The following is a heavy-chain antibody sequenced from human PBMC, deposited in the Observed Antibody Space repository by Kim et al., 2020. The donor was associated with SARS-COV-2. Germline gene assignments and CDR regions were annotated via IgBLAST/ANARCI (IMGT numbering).Heavy chain of an antibody. V-gene: IGHV4-39*01. Sequence: SETLSLTCSVSGGTISGSSHYWGWVRQHPGKGLEWFRSIYYTGTTFSNSSLEGRITISVDTSNKQFSLRMSSVTAADAAVYCCTRRGPYYAMGVWGQGT. J-gene: IGHJ6*02. CDR1: GGTISGSSHY. D-gene: IGHD3-16*01. CDR3: TRRGPYYAMGV. CDR2: IYYTGTT.